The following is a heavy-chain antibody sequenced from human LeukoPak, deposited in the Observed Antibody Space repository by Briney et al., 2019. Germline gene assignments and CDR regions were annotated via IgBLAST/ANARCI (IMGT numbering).Heavy chain of an antibody. Sequence: PGGSLRLSCSASGFTFSSYAMHWVRQAPGKGLEYVSAISSNGGSTYYADSVKGRFTISRDNAKNTLYLQMNSLRAEDTAVYYCASASAYYYDSSGSDYYYYGMDVWGQGTTVTVSS. V-gene: IGHV3-64*04. J-gene: IGHJ6*02. D-gene: IGHD3-22*01. CDR2: ISSNGGST. CDR3: ASASAYYYDSSGSDYYYYGMDV. CDR1: GFTFSSYA.